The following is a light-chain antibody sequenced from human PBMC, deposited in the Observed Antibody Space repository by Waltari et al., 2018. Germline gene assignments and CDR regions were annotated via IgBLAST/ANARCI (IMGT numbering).Light chain of an antibody. CDR3: QQYNSYSPYT. J-gene: IGKJ2*01. CDR2: DAS. Sequence: DIQMTQSPSTLSASVGDRVTITCRASQSISSWLAWYQQKPGKAPKLLIFDASSLESGVPSRFSGGGSGTEFTLTISSLQPDDFATYYCQQYNSYSPYTFAQGTKLEIK. V-gene: IGKV1-5*01. CDR1: QSISSW.